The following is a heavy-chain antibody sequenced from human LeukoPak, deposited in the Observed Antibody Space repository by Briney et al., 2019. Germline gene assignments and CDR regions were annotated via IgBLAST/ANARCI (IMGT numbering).Heavy chain of an antibody. D-gene: IGHD3-9*01. J-gene: IGHJ3*02. CDR3: ARGDILSNFWAFDI. CDR1: GGSIRSSYYY. V-gene: IGHV4-61*05. CDR2: IYYSGST. Sequence: SETLSLTCTVSGGSIRSSYYYWGWIRQPPGKGLEWIGYIYYSGSTNYNPSLKSRVTISLDTSKNQFTLKLSSVTAADTAVYYCARGDILSNFWAFDIWGQGTMVTVSS.